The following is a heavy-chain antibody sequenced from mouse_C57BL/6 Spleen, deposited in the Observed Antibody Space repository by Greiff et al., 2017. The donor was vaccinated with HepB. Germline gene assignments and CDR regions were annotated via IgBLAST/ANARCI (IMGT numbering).Heavy chain of an antibody. CDR2: IHPNSGST. Sequence: QVQLQQPGAELVKPGASVKLSCKASGYTFTSYWMHWVKQRPGQGLEWIGMIHPNSGSTNYNEKFKSKATLTVDKSSSTAYMQLSSLTSEDSTVYYCTREDEYPFAYWGQGTLVTVAA. J-gene: IGHJ3*01. D-gene: IGHD5-1*01. CDR1: GYTFTSYW. V-gene: IGHV1-64*01. CDR3: TREDEYPFAY.